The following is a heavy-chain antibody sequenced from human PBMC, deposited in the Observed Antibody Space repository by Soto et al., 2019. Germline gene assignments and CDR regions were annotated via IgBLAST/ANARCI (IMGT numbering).Heavy chain of an antibody. J-gene: IGHJ4*02. Sequence: QITLKESGPTLVKPTQTLTLTCTFSGFSLSTSGVGVGSIRQPPGKALEWLGIIYWDDDKRYSPSLKSRLTITKDTSKNQLVLTMTIMDPVDTATYYCAHLPWKQLWPRAPVVYWGQGTPVTVSS. CDR3: AHLPWKQLWPRAPVVY. V-gene: IGHV2-5*02. D-gene: IGHD5-18*01. CDR2: IYWDDDK. CDR1: GFSLSTSGVG.